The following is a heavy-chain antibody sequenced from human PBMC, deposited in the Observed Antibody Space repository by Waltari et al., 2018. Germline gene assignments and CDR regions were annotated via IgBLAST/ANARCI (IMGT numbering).Heavy chain of an antibody. Sequence: QVQLVQSGPELKMPGASVKVSCKASGYTFTTYALNWVRQAPGQGLEGMGWINTHTGNPTYAQGFSGRVVFSLDTSDSTAYLQIISLEAEDSAVYYCAKSQNYYYYGMDVWGQGTAVSVSS. CDR3: AKSQNYYYYGMDV. V-gene: IGHV7-4-1*02. CDR1: GYTFTTYA. CDR2: INTHTGNP. J-gene: IGHJ6*02.